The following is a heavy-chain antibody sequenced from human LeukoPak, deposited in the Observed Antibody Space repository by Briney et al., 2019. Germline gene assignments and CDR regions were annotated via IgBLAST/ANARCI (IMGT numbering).Heavy chain of an antibody. CDR3: GRGWPGYTSPLDY. V-gene: IGHV3-74*01. Sequence: GGSLRLSCAASGFTFSSSWMHWVRQAPEKGLVWVSRINSDGSSTSYADSVKGRFIISRDNAKNSLFLQMNSLRAEDTAVYYCGRGWPGYTSPLDYWGQGILVAVSS. CDR2: INSDGSST. CDR1: GFTFSSSW. D-gene: IGHD5-12*01. J-gene: IGHJ4*02.